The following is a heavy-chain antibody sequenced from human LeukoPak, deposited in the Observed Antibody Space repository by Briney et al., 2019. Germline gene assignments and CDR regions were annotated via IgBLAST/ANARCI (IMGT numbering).Heavy chain of an antibody. J-gene: IGHJ5*02. D-gene: IGHD5-24*01. CDR3: TKGTLTTGYSS. CDR1: GFTFSTYG. CDR2: TSSTGGTT. Sequence: PGGSLRLSCAASGFTFSTYGMSWVRQAPGKGLEWVSATSSTGGTTYYADSVKGRFTISRDNSKNTLYLQMSSLRAEDTAVYYCTKGTLTTGYSSWGQGTLATVSS. V-gene: IGHV3-23*01.